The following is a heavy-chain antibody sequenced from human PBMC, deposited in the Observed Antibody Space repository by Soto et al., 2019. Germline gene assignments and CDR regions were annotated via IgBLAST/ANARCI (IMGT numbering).Heavy chain of an antibody. D-gene: IGHD5-12*01. CDR2: ISSSSSTI. CDR1: GFTFSSYS. CDR3: ARGPGGYSGYDLTSPFDY. J-gene: IGHJ4*02. V-gene: IGHV3-48*02. Sequence: TGGSLRLSCAASGFTFSSYSMNWVRQAPGKGLEWVSYISSSSSTIYYADSAKGRFTISRDNAKNSLYLQMNSLRDEDTAVYYCARGPGGYSGYDLTSPFDYWGQGTLVTVSS.